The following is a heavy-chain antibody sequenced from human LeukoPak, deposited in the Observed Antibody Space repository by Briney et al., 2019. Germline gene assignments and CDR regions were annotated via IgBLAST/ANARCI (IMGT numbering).Heavy chain of an antibody. D-gene: IGHD6-13*01. CDR3: AMHTVIASSWSLDY. CDR2: IYYSGNT. J-gene: IGHJ4*02. CDR1: GGSISNYY. Sequence: SSETLSLTCTVSGGSISNYYWSWIRQPPGKGLEWIGSIYYSGNTYNNPSLKSRVTISVDTSKNQLSLKLTSVTAADTAVYYCAMHTVIASSWSLDYWGQGTLVTVSS. V-gene: IGHV4-59*05.